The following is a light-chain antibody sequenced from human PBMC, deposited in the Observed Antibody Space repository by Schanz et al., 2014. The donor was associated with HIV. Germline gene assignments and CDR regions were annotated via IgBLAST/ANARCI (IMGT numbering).Light chain of an antibody. CDR2: EVI. CDR1: ISDIGAYNY. CDR3: SSYTTSSTLV. V-gene: IGLV2-8*01. Sequence: QSALTQPPSASGSPGQSVTISCFGTISDIGAYNYVSWYQQHPGNAPKLIIYEVIKRPSGVPDRFSASKSGNTASLTVSGLQAEDEADYFCSSYTTSSTLVFGGGTKLTVL. J-gene: IGLJ3*02.